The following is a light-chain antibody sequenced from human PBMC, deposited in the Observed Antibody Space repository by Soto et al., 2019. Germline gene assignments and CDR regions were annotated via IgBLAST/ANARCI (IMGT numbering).Light chain of an antibody. CDR1: QSVSSSY. CDR2: GAS. J-gene: IGKJ3*01. V-gene: IGKV3-20*01. CDR3: QQYGSSPPLT. Sequence: EIVLTQSPGTMSLSPGERATLSCRASQSVSSSYLAWYQQKPGQAPRLLIYGASSRATAIPDRFSGSGSGTDFTLTISRLEPEDFAVYYCQQYGSSPPLTFGPGTKSGYQT.